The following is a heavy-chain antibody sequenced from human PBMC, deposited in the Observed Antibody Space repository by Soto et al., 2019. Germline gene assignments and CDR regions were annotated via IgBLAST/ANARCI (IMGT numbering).Heavy chain of an antibody. D-gene: IGHD2-21*01. J-gene: IGHJ6*02. V-gene: IGHV3-21*01. CDR3: AREYVAKEHLYYYYGMDV. CDR2: ISSSSSYI. Sequence: EVQLVESGGGLVKPGGSLRLSCAASGFTFSSYSMNWVRQAPGKGLEWVSSISSSSSYIYYADSVKGRFTISRDNANNTLYQQMNSLRDEDTAVYYCAREYVAKEHLYYYYGMDVWGPGTPVTVPS. CDR1: GFTFSSYS.